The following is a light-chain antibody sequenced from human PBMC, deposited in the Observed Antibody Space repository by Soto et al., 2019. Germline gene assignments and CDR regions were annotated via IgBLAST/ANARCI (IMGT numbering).Light chain of an antibody. Sequence: EIVLTQSPGTLSLSPGDRATLSCRASQSVSSSYLAWYQQNPGQAPRLLIYGASSRATGVPARFTGSGSGSEFTLTISGLQSEDFAVYYCQQGHNWPLTFGQGTRLEI. CDR1: QSVSSSY. CDR2: GAS. CDR3: QQGHNWPLT. V-gene: IGKV3D-20*02. J-gene: IGKJ2*01.